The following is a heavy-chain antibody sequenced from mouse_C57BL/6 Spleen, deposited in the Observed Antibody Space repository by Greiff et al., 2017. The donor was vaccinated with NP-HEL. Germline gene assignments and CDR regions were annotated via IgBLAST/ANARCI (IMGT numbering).Heavy chain of an antibody. D-gene: IGHD1-1*01. V-gene: IGHV14-1*01. CDR1: GFNIKDYY. CDR3: TTWNYCGTGDAMDY. CDR2: IDPEDGDT. J-gene: IGHJ4*01. Sequence: EVQLQQSGAELVRPGASVKLSCTASGFNIKDYYMHWVKQRPEQGLEWIGRIDPEDGDTEYAPKFQGKATMTADTSSNTASLQLSSLTSEDTAVYYCTTWNYCGTGDAMDYWGQGTSVTVSS.